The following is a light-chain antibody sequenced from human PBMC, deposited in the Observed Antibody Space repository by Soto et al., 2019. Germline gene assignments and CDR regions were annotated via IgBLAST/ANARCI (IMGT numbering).Light chain of an antibody. J-gene: IGKJ4*01. Sequence: AIQMTQSPSSLSASVGDRVTITCRASQGIRNDLSWYQQKPGEAPKLLIYDASSLQSGVPSRFSGSGSGTDFTLTISSLQPEDFGTYYCLQDDGYPLTFGGGTKVEIK. CDR2: DAS. CDR1: QGIRND. V-gene: IGKV1-6*01. CDR3: LQDDGYPLT.